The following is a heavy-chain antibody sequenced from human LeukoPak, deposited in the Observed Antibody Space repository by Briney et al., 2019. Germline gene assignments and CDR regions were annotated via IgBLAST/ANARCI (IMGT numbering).Heavy chain of an antibody. J-gene: IGHJ4*02. D-gene: IGHD6-13*01. V-gene: IGHV3-74*01. CDR3: ARDQGGSSWYGFDY. CDR2: ISSDGSST. Sequence: GGSLRLSCAASGFTFSSYWMHWVRQAPGKGLVWVSRISSDGSSTSYADSVKGRFTISRDNAKNTLYLQMNSLRAEDTAVYYCARDQGGSSWYGFDYWGQGTLVTVSS. CDR1: GFTFSSYW.